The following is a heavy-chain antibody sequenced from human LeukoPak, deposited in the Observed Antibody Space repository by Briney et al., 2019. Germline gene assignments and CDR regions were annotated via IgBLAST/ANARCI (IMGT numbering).Heavy chain of an antibody. V-gene: IGHV1-69*04. D-gene: IGHD2-21*02. J-gene: IGHJ4*02. CDR1: GGTFSSYA. CDR3: AREALLAYCGGDCYSGYDY. Sequence: GASVKVSCKASGGTFSSYAISWVRQAPGQGLEWMGRIIPILGIANYAQKFQGRVTITADKSTSTAYMELSSLRSGDTAVYYCAREALLAYCGGDCYSGYDYWGQGTLVTVSS. CDR2: IIPILGIA.